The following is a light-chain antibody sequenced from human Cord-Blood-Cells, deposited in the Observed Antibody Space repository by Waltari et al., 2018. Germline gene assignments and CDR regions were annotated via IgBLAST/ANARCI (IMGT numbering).Light chain of an antibody. CDR2: LNSDGSH. V-gene: IGLV4-69*01. CDR1: SGHSRYA. CDR3: QTWGTGIRV. J-gene: IGLJ3*02. Sequence: QLVLTQSPSASASLGASVKLTCTLSSGHSRYALAWHQQQPEKGPRYLMKLNSDGSHSKGDGIPDRFSGSSSGAERYLTISSLKSEDEADYYCQTWGTGIRVFGGGTKLTVL.